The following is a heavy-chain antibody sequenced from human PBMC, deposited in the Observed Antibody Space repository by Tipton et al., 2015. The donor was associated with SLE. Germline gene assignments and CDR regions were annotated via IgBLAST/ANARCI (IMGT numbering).Heavy chain of an antibody. J-gene: IGHJ4*02. CDR1: GFTFSSYA. CDR3: VKGGDSGSSSFDY. V-gene: IGHV3-30*14. D-gene: IGHD1-26*01. Sequence: SLRLSCAASGFTFSSYAMHWVRQAPGKGLEWVAVISYDGSNKYYADSVKGRFTISRDNSKNTLYLQMSSLRAEDTAVYYCVKGGDSGSSSFDYWGQGTLVTVSS. CDR2: ISYDGSNK.